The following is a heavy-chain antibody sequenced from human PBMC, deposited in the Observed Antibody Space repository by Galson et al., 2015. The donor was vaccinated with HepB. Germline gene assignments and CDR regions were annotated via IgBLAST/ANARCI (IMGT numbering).Heavy chain of an antibody. CDR1: GGIFRTYA. Sequence: SVKVSCKASGGIFRTYAISWVRQAPGQGLEWIGGIIPAFRTTNYAQKFQGRVTITADESTSADYMESRSLRYEDTALYYCARDGASGDYWSGAFNIWGQGTMVTVS. CDR2: IIPAFRTT. D-gene: IGHD4-17*01. CDR3: ARDGASGDYWSGAFNI. V-gene: IGHV1-69*13. J-gene: IGHJ3*02.